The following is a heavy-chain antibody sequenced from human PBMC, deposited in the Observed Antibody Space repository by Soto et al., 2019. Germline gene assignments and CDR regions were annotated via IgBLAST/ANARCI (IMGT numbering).Heavy chain of an antibody. J-gene: IGHJ6*02. CDR3: ARGDHDLSFGMDV. CDR1: GYTFTSYY. V-gene: IGHV1-46*01. CDR2: INPSGGST. D-gene: IGHD3-3*01. Sequence: ASVKVSCKASGYTFTSYYMHWVRQAPGQGLEWMGIINPSGGSTSYAQKFQGRVTMTRDTSISTAYMELSRLRSDDTAVYYCARGDHDLSFGMDVWGQGTTVTVSS.